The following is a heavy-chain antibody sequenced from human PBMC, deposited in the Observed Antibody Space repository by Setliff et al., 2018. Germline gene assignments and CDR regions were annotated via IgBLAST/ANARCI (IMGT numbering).Heavy chain of an antibody. V-gene: IGHV3-7*01. CDR3: ARPTSAGRLWYMDV. CDR2: LKYDGSES. J-gene: IGHJ6*03. Sequence: PGGSLRLSCVVSGFTFSSRWMGWVRQAPGKGLEWVANLKYDGSESFYVDSVKGRFTISRDNAKNSLYLQMNSLRADDTAVYYCARPTSAGRLWYMDVWGTGTTVTVSS. D-gene: IGHD1-26*01. CDR1: GFTFSSRW.